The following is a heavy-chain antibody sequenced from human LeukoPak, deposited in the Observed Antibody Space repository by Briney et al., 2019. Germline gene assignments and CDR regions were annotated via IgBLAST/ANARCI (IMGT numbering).Heavy chain of an antibody. CDR2: ISAYNGNT. V-gene: IGHV1-18*01. J-gene: IGHJ3*02. D-gene: IGHD3-3*01. CDR1: GYTFTSYG. Sequence: ASVKASCKASGYTFTSYGISWVRQAPGQGLEWMGWISAYNGNTNYAQKLQGRVTMATHTSTSTAYMELRSLRSDDAAVYYCARAAPQLRFYAFDIWGQGTMVTVSS. CDR3: ARAAPQLRFYAFDI.